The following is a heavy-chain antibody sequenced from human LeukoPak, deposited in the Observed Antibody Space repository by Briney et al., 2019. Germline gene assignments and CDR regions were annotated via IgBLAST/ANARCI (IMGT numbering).Heavy chain of an antibody. V-gene: IGHV1-69*05. CDR3: ARGFYVGYNGGWYYFDY. J-gene: IGHJ4*02. CDR2: IIPIFGTA. D-gene: IGHD6-19*01. CDR1: GGTFSSYA. Sequence: SVKVSCKASGGTFSSYAISWVRQAPGQGLEWMGGIIPIFGTANYAQKFQGRVTITTDESTSTAYMELSSLRSEDTAVYYCARGFYVGYNGGWYYFDYWGQGTLVTVSS.